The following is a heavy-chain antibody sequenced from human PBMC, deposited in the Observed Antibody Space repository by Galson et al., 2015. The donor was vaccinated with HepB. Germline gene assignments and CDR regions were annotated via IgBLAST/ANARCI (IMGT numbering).Heavy chain of an antibody. CDR1: GYTFTSYG. D-gene: IGHD4-17*01. V-gene: IGHV1-18*01. J-gene: IGHJ3*02. Sequence: SVKVSCKASGYTFTSYGISWVRQAPGQGLEWMGWISAYNGNTNYAQKLQGRVTMTTDASTSTAYMELRSLRSDDTAVYYCARRKYGDYDSFDIWGQGTMVTVSS. CDR2: ISAYNGNT. CDR3: ARRKYGDYDSFDI.